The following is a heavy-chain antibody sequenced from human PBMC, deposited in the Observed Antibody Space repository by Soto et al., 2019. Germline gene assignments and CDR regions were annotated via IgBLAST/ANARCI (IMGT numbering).Heavy chain of an antibody. D-gene: IGHD1-1*01. V-gene: IGHV3-23*01. Sequence: EVQLLESGGGLVQPGGSLRLSCGASGYTFSNYAMSWVRQAPGKGLEWVSSISGSGGTIYYADSVKGRFTITRDNAKDTLYLQMHTQRAEDTAVDDCAKVREAGTKRIFDYWGQGTLVTVSS. CDR1: GYTFSNYA. CDR3: AKVREAGTKRIFDY. J-gene: IGHJ4*02. CDR2: ISGSGGTI.